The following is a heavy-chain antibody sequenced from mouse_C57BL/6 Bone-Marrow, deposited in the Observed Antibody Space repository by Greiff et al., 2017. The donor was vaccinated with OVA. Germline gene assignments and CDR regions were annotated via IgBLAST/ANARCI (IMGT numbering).Heavy chain of an antibody. V-gene: IGHV1-54*01. J-gene: IGHJ2*01. D-gene: IGHD1-1*01. Sequence: QVQLQQSGAELVRPGTSVKVSCKASGYAFTNYLIEWVKQRPGQGLEWIGVINPGSGGTNYNEKFKGKATLTVDKSSSTAYMQLSSLTSEDSAVYYCARGEGITTVVEGFDYWGQGTTLTVSS. CDR3: ARGEGITTVVEGFDY. CDR2: INPGSGGT. CDR1: GYAFTNYL.